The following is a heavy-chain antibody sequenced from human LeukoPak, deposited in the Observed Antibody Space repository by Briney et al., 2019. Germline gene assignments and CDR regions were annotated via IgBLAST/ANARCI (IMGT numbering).Heavy chain of an antibody. V-gene: IGHV3-23*01. J-gene: IGHJ4*02. CDR2: ISGSGDST. CDR3: AKEYMVRGSFDY. D-gene: IGHD3-10*01. Sequence: SAISGSGDSTYYADSVRGRFTISRDNSKNTLYLQMNSLRAEDTAVYYCAKEYMVRGSFDYWGQGTLVTVSS.